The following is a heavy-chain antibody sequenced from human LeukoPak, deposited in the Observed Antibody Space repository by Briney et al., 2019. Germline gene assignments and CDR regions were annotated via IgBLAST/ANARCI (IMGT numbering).Heavy chain of an antibody. D-gene: IGHD5-12*01. V-gene: IGHV3-72*01. CDR3: ARVRLSPTETQWLRIHDY. CDR2: IRNKANGYTT. CDR1: GFRFSDHH. J-gene: IGHJ4*02. Sequence: PGGSLRLSCAASGFRFSDHHMEWVRQAPGKGLEWVGRIRNKANGYTTEYAASVNGRFTISRDDSKSSLFLQMNGLITEDTAVYYCARVRLSPTETQWLRIHDYWGQGTLVTVSS.